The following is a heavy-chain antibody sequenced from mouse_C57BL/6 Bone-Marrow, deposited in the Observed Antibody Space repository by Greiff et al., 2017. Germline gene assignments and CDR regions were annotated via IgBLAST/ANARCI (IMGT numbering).Heavy chain of an antibody. Sequence: VQLQQPGAKLVKPGASVKMSCKASGYTFTSYWITWVKQRPGQGLEWIGDIYPGSGSTNYNEKFKSKATLTVDTSSSTAYMQLSSLTSEDSAVYYCARGVTTVVARDFDYWGQGTTLTVSS. J-gene: IGHJ2*01. CDR1: GYTFTSYW. V-gene: IGHV1-55*01. CDR3: ARGVTTVVARDFDY. D-gene: IGHD1-1*01. CDR2: IYPGSGST.